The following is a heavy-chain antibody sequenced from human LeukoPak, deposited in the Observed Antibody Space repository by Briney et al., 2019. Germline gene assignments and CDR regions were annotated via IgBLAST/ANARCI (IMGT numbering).Heavy chain of an antibody. CDR1: GGSITSSNW. Sequence: SETLSLTCAVSGGSITSSNWWSWVRQPPGKGLEWIGEIYHSGSTIYNPSLMSRVTISVDKSKNQFSLKLTSLTAADTAVYYCARLWSSDYFDYWGQGTLVTVSS. V-gene: IGHV4-4*02. CDR3: ARLWSSDYFDY. D-gene: IGHD3-3*01. CDR2: IYHSGST. J-gene: IGHJ4*02.